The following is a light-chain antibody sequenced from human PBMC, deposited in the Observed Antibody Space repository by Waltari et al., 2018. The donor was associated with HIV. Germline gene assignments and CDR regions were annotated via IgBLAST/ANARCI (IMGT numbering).Light chain of an antibody. CDR2: GAF. V-gene: IGLV2-14*01. J-gene: IGLJ1*01. CDR3: CSYSNTIAPFYV. CDR1: NSDVGASHF. Sequence: QSALTQPVSLSAFPGRSVTISCTRTNSDVGASHFASWYQHRPSKPTTPLISGAFDRAAGASDRFSCSKSGNTASLTISVLRTEDEGDYYCCSYSNTIAPFYVFGTGT.